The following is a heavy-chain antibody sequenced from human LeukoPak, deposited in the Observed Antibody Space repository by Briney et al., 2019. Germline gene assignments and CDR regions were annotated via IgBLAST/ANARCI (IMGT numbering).Heavy chain of an antibody. Sequence: PGGSLRLPCAASGFTFSSYAMTWVRRAPGKGLEWVSTISGDGRNTFYADSVKGRFTISRDNSKNTLYLQMNSLRAEDTALYYCTMGTHTQGWSQGYWGQGTLVTVSS. V-gene: IGHV3-23*01. CDR1: GFTFSSYA. D-gene: IGHD6-19*01. CDR3: TMGTHTQGWSQGY. J-gene: IGHJ4*02. CDR2: ISGDGRNT.